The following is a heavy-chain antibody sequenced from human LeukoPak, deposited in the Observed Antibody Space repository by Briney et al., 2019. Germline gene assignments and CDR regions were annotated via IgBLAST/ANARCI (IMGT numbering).Heavy chain of an antibody. CDR3: ARGDCGDAFDI. J-gene: IGHJ3*02. D-gene: IGHD2-21*02. CDR2: VSGTGSST. CDR1: GFTFGSYA. V-gene: IGHV3-23*01. Sequence: GGSLRLSCAASGFTFGSYAMSWVRQAPGKGLEWVSGVSGTGSSTYYADSVKGRFTISRHNSKNTLYLQMNSLRAEDTAVYYCARGDCGDAFDIWGQGTMVTVSS.